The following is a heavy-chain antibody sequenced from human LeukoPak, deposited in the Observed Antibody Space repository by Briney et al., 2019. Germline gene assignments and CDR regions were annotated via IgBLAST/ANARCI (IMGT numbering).Heavy chain of an antibody. D-gene: IGHD1-26*01. CDR2: IRYDGSNK. V-gene: IGHV3-30*02. Sequence: PGGSLRLSCAASGFTFSSYGMHWVRQAPGKGLEWVAFIRYDGSNKYYADSVKGRFTISRDNSKNTLYLQMNSLRAEDTAVYYCANLVGATLDYWGQGTLVTVSS. CDR1: GFTFSSYG. CDR3: ANLVGATLDY. J-gene: IGHJ4*02.